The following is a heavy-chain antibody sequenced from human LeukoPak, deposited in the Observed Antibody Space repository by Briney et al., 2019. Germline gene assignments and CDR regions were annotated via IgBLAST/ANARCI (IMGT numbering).Heavy chain of an antibody. Sequence: GGSLRVSCAASGFTFSSYSMNWVRQAPGKGLEWVSYISSSGSTIYYADSVKGRFTISRDNAKNSLYLQMNSLRAEDTAVYYCCLYEEAFDYWGQGTLVTVSS. J-gene: IGHJ4*02. V-gene: IGHV3-48*04. CDR1: GFTFSSYS. CDR3: CLYEEAFDY. D-gene: IGHD2/OR15-2a*01. CDR2: ISSSGSTI.